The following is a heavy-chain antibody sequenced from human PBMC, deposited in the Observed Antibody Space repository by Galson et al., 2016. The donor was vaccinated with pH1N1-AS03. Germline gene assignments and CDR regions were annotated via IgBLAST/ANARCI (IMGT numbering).Heavy chain of an antibody. CDR2: IYPGDSSS. D-gene: IGHD3-10*01. J-gene: IGHJ3*01. CDR3: ARWMVRGGPVGFDL. Sequence: QSGAEVKKPGESLKISCQGSGYSFSSYWIGWVRQMPGKGLEWVGIIYPGDSSSKQGPSFRGQVTITADKALSTAYLQWTSLKASDTSIYYCARWMVRGGPVGFDLWGQGTMVTVSA. CDR1: GYSFSSYW. V-gene: IGHV5-51*01.